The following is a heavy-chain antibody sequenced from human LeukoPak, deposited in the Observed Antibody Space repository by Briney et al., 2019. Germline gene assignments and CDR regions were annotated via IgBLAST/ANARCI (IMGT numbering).Heavy chain of an antibody. CDR3: ARGRRTRVAATTGYYYYMDV. CDR2: MNPNSGNT. Sequence: ASVKVSCKASGYTFTSYDINWVRQATGQGLEWMGWMNPNSGNTGYAQKFQGRVTMTRNTSISTAYMELSSLRSEDTAVYYCARGRRTRVAATTGYYYYMDVWGKRTTFTVSS. D-gene: IGHD2-15*01. V-gene: IGHV1-8*01. J-gene: IGHJ6*03. CDR1: GYTFTSYD.